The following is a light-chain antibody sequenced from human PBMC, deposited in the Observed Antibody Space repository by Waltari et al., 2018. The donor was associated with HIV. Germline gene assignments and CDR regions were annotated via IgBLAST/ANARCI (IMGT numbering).Light chain of an antibody. V-gene: IGKV3-20*01. CDR2: GTS. J-gene: IGKJ2*01. Sequence: EIVLTQSPDTLSLSPENVGTLSSRSSQRIDNTFLAWYQHKPGQAPRLLIHGTSHMAPGTPARFSGSGSETEFTLTISRLEPEDFAVYFCQQFNSSPFTFGQGTKVEIK. CDR3: QQFNSSPFT. CDR1: QRIDNTF.